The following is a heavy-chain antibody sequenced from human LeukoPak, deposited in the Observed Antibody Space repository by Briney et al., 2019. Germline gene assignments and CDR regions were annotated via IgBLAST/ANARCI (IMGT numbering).Heavy chain of an antibody. Sequence: PGGSLRLSCAASGFTFSSYAMHWVRQAPGKGLEWVAVISYDGSNKYYADSVKGRFTISRDNSKNTLYLQMNSLRAEDTAVYYCARDRETTYYYGSFLYWGQGTLVTVSS. D-gene: IGHD3-10*01. V-gene: IGHV3-30*01. CDR1: GFTFSSYA. CDR3: ARDRETTYYYGSFLY. J-gene: IGHJ4*02. CDR2: ISYDGSNK.